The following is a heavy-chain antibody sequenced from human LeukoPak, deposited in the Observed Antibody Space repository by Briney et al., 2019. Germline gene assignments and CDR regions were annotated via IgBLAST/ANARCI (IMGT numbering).Heavy chain of an antibody. CDR2: ISRSGSTK. CDR1: GFTFSDYN. CDR3: ARVLRYCSGGNCYSGGLGYMDV. V-gene: IGHV3-11*01. D-gene: IGHD2-15*01. J-gene: IGHJ6*03. Sequence: GGSLRLSCAASGFTFSDYNMRWIPQAPGKGLGRVSSISRSGSTKYYADSVRGRFTISRDNAKKPLFLQMNSLRAEDTAVYYCARVLRYCSGGNCYSGGLGYMDVWGKGTTVTISS.